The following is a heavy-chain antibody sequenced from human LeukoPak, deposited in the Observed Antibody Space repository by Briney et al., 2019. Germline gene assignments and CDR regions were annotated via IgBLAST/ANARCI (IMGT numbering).Heavy chain of an antibody. Sequence: SETLSLTCTVSGGSISRYYWSWIRQPPGKGLEWIGYISYTGSATYNSSLKSRVTISLDTSQNQFSLKLTSVTPADTAVYYCARTAKYYYGSETYYFFDYWGQGTLVTVSS. CDR1: GGSISRYY. J-gene: IGHJ4*02. CDR3: ARTAKYYYGSETYYFFDY. CDR2: ISYTGSA. D-gene: IGHD3-10*01. V-gene: IGHV4-59*01.